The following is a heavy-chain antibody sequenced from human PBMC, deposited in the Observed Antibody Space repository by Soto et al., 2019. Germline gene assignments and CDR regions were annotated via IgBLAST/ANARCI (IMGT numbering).Heavy chain of an antibody. CDR1: GFIFSFYG. J-gene: IGHJ4*02. CDR3: AKDIGMATQPGGDFDY. V-gene: IGHV3-30*18. Sequence: QVQLVESGGGVVQPGRSLRLSCAASGFIFSFYGMHWVRQAPGKGLEWVAGISYDGSRTYYADSVKGRFTISRDNSENTLYRQMNSLRAEDTAVYYCAKDIGMATQPGGDFDYWGQGTLVTVSS. D-gene: IGHD5-12*01. CDR2: ISYDGSRT.